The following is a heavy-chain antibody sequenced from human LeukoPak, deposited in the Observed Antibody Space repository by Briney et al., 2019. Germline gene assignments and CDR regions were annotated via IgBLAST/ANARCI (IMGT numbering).Heavy chain of an antibody. J-gene: IGHJ4*02. Sequence: GASVKVSCKASGGTFSSYDISWVRQAPGQGREWMGGIIPIFGTANYAQKFRGRVMITSDESTSTAYMELSSLRSEDTAVYYCARELAYCGGDCYSGYLFDYWGQGTLVTVSS. CDR1: GGTFSSYD. CDR3: ARELAYCGGDCYSGYLFDY. CDR2: IIPIFGTA. V-gene: IGHV1-69*13. D-gene: IGHD2-21*02.